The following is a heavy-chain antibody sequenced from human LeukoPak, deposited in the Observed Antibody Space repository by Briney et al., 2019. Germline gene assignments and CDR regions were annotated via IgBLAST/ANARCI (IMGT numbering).Heavy chain of an antibody. CDR2: ISGSGGST. D-gene: IGHD2-15*01. CDR3: AKDPVVVVAAYFDY. J-gene: IGHJ4*02. CDR1: GFTFSSYA. Sequence: GRSLRLSCAASGFTFSSYAMSWVRQAPGKGLEWVSAISGSGGSTYYADSVKGRFTISRDNSKNTLYLQMNSLRAEDTAVYYCAKDPVVVVAAYFDYWGQGTLVTVSS. V-gene: IGHV3-23*01.